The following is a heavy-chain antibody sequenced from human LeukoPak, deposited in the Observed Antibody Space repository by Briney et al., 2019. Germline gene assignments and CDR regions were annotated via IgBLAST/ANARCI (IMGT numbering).Heavy chain of an antibody. D-gene: IGHD1-26*01. CDR2: ISGSGGST. V-gene: IGHV3-23*01. CDR3: ASCGGSYFRPMDY. CDR1: GFTFSSYA. Sequence: GGSLRLSCAASGFTFSSYAMSWVRQAPGKGLEWVSAISGSGGSTYYADSVKGRFTISRDNSKNTLYLQMNSLRAEDTAVYYCASCGGSYFRPMDYWGQGTLVTVSS. J-gene: IGHJ4*02.